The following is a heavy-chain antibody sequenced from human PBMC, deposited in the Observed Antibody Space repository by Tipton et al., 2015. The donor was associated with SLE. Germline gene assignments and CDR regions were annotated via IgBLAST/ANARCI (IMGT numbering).Heavy chain of an antibody. CDR1: GGSISSSSSYY. V-gene: IGHV4-39*07. CDR3: ARDPLGYCSTTSCPYRDPFDY. D-gene: IGHD2-2*01. Sequence: TLSLTCAVYGGSISSSSSYYWAWIRQPPGKGVEWIGEINHRGSTNYNPSLKSRVTISVDTSKNQFSLKLRSVTAADTAVYYCARDPLGYCSTTSCPYRDPFDYWGQGTLVTVSS. CDR2: INHRGST. J-gene: IGHJ4*02.